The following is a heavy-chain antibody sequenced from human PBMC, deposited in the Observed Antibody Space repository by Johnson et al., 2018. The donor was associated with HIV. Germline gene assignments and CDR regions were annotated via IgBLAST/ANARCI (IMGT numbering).Heavy chain of an antibody. D-gene: IGHD5-24*01. Sequence: QVQLVESVGGVVQPGGSLRLSCAASGFTFSSFGMHCVRQAPGKGLAWVAFIRYDGSNKHYVDSVKGRFTISRDNSKNTLYLQMNSLKTEDTAVYYCTCDGYNLSEDAFDIWGQWTMVTVSS. CDR2: IRYDGSNK. J-gene: IGHJ3*02. CDR3: TCDGYNLSEDAFDI. CDR1: GFTFSSFG. V-gene: IGHV3-30*02.